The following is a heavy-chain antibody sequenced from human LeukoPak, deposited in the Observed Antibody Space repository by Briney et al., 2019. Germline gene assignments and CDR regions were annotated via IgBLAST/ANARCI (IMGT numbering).Heavy chain of an antibody. D-gene: IGHD3-22*01. CDR2: ISGSGGST. CDR1: GFTLSSYV. Sequence: GGSLRLSCAASGFTLSSYVMSWVRQAPGKGLEWVSGISGSGGSTYYADSVKGRFTISRDNSKNTLCLQMNSLRAEDTAVYYCAKTRQDYYDSSGYAFDIWGQGTMVIVSS. J-gene: IGHJ3*02. CDR3: AKTRQDYYDSSGYAFDI. V-gene: IGHV3-23*01.